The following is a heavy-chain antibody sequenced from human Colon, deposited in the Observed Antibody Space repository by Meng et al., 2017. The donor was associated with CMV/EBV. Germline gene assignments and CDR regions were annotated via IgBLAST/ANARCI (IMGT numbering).Heavy chain of an antibody. J-gene: IGHJ4*02. CDR3: AKEGIPASIPYFDF. Sequence: GESLKISCAASGFTFSNYAMSWVRQAPGKGLEWVLGISGSGRNTYYLDSVKGRFTISRDNSKGTVFLQMNSLTAGDTAVYYCAKEGIPASIPYFDFWGQGTLVTVSS. CDR1: GFTFSNYA. D-gene: IGHD2-2*01. CDR2: ISGSGRNT. V-gene: IGHV3-23*01.